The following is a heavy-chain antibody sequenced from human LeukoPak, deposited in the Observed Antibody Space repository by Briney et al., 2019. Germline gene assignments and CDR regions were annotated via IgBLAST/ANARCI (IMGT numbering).Heavy chain of an antibody. J-gene: IGHJ4*02. CDR3: ARDRNCGGDCYSPFYFDY. CDR1: GFTLSSYE. D-gene: IGHD2-21*02. V-gene: IGHV3-48*03. CDR2: ISSRGSQI. Sequence: GRSLRLSCAASGFTLSSYEMNWVRHAPGKGLERVSHISSRGSQIDYADSVKGRFTIFRDNAKNSLYLQMNSLRSEDTAVYYCARDRNCGGDCYSPFYFDYWGQGTLVTVSS.